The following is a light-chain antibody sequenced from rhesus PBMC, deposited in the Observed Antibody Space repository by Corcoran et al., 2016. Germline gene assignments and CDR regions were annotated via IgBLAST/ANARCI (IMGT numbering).Light chain of an antibody. CDR2: KAY. J-gene: IGKJ4*01. CDR1: QSISSW. CDR3: QQYSSSPLT. Sequence: DIQMTQSPSSLSASVGDTVTITCRASQSISSWLDWYQQKPGKAPKLLIYKAYTLQSGVPSRFSGSGAGTVFTLTISSLQSEDFATYYCQQYSSSPLTFGGGTKVEIK. V-gene: IGKV1-22*01.